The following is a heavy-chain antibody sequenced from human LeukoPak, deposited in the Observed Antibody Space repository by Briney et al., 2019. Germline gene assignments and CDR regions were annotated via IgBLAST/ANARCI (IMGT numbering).Heavy chain of an antibody. CDR2: IYTGGYT. CDR3: ASHPRHASGTYYNAHFDY. V-gene: IGHV4-4*07. D-gene: IGHD3-10*01. J-gene: IGHJ4*02. Sequence: PSETLSLTCTVPGGSIETYYWNWIRQPAGKGLDWIGRIYTGGYTDYNPSLNSRVTMSLDTSKNLFSLKLNSVTAADTVAYYCASHPRHASGTYYNAHFDYWGQGILVTVSS. CDR1: GGSIETYY.